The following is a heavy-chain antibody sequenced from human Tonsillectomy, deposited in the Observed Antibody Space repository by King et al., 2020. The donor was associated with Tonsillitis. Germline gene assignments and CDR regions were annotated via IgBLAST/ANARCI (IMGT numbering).Heavy chain of an antibody. Sequence: VQLAQSAAEVKKPGSSVTVSCKASGGTFSGYVIHWVRQAPGQGFERMGRIVPLIDTTDYAQKFQGRVTFTVDKSTSTTYMELGSLRSDDTAVYYCARSIGYPDSWGPGTLVSVSS. V-gene: IGHV1-69*04. CDR3: ARSIGYPDS. J-gene: IGHJ4*02. D-gene: IGHD2-15*01. CDR2: IVPLIDTT. CDR1: GGTFSGYV.